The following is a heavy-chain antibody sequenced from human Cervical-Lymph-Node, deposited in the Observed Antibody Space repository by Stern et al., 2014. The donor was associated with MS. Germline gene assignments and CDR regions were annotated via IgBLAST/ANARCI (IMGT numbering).Heavy chain of an antibody. V-gene: IGHV1-69*01. CDR2: IIPIFGTA. D-gene: IGHD4-17*01. CDR3: ARGADDYGADY. CDR1: GGTFSSYA. J-gene: IGHJ4*02. Sequence: VQLVESGAEVKKPGSSVKVSCKASGGTFSSYAIRWVRQAPGQGLGWMGGIIPIFGTANYAQKFQGRVTITADESTSTAYMELSSLRSEDTAVYYCARGADDYGADYWGQGTLVTVSS.